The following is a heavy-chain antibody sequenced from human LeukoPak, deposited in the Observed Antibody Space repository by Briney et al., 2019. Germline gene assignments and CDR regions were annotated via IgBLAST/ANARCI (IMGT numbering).Heavy chain of an antibody. V-gene: IGHV3-66*01. Sequence: PGGSLRLSCAASGYSVSSNYMIWVRQAPGKGLEWVSLLYASGSTDYTDSVKGRFTVSRDDSKNTLFLQMNSLRAEDTAVYYCARFASSISSYPLDYWGQGALVTVSS. CDR1: GYSVSSNY. D-gene: IGHD2-2*01. CDR3: ARFASSISSYPLDY. CDR2: LYASGST. J-gene: IGHJ4*02.